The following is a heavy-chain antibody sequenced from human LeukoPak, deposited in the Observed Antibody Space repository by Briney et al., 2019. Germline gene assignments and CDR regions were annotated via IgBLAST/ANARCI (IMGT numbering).Heavy chain of an antibody. CDR2: IYYSENT. Sequence: PSETLSLTCTVSGGSISSYYWSWIRQPPGKGLEWIGDIYYSENTNYNPSLKSRVTISVDTSKNQFSLKLSSVTAADTAVYYCAREGYLWGSNGYFFDYWGQGTLVTVSS. D-gene: IGHD3-16*01. CDR1: GGSISSYY. CDR3: AREGYLWGSNGYFFDY. V-gene: IGHV4-59*01. J-gene: IGHJ4*02.